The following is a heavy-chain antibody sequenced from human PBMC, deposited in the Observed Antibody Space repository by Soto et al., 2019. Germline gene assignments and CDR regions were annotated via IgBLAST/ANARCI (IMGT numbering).Heavy chain of an antibody. CDR3: ARDPSSSSSAKGSDAFDI. V-gene: IGHV4-59*01. CDR1: GGSISSYY. Sequence: QVQLQESGPGLVKPSETLSLTCTVSGGSISSYYWSWIRQPPGKGLEWIGYIYYSGSTNYNPSLKSRVTISVDTSKNQFSLKLSSVTAADTAVYYCARDPSSSSSAKGSDAFDIWGQGTMVTVSS. D-gene: IGHD6-13*01. CDR2: IYYSGST. J-gene: IGHJ3*02.